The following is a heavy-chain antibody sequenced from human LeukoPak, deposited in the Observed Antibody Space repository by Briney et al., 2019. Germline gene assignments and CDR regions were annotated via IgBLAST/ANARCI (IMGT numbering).Heavy chain of an antibody. D-gene: IGHD6-19*01. V-gene: IGHV4-39*07. CDR1: GGSISSSSYY. CDR3: ARDFNSSGWYGSYYYYMDV. J-gene: IGHJ6*03. Sequence: SETLSLTCTVSGGSISSSSYYWGWIRQPPGKGLEWIGSIYYSGSTYYNPSLKSRVTISVDTSKNQFSLKLSSVTAADTAVYYCARDFNSSGWYGSYYYYMDVWGKGTTVTVSS. CDR2: IYYSGST.